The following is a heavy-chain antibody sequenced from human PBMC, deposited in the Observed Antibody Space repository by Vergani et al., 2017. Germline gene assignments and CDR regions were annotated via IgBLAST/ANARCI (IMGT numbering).Heavy chain of an antibody. CDR3: ARGPPDYYDTHDNWFDP. CDR1: GGSISSGGYS. Sequence: QVQLQESGSGLVKPSQTLSLTFAVSGGSISSGGYSWSWLRQPPGKGLEWIGYIYHSGSTYYNPSLKSRVTISVDRSKNQFSLKLSSVTAADTAVYYCARGPPDYYDTHDNWFDPWGQGTLVTVSS. D-gene: IGHD3-22*01. CDR2: IYHSGST. V-gene: IGHV4-30-2*01. J-gene: IGHJ5*02.